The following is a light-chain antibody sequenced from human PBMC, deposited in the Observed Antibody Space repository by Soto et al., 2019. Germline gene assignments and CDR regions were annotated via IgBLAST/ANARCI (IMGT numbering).Light chain of an antibody. CDR2: EVN. V-gene: IGLV2-8*01. CDR3: SSFAGSNNLYV. J-gene: IGLJ1*01. Sequence: QSALTQPPSASGSPGQSITISCTGTSSDVGAYNFVSWFQQHPGKAPKLIISEVNKRPSGVPDRFSGSKSGNTASLTVSGLRTEDEADYYCSSFAGSNNLYVFGSGTQLTVL. CDR1: SSDVGAYNF.